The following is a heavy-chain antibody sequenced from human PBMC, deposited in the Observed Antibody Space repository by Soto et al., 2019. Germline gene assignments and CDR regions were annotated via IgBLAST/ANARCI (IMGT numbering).Heavy chain of an antibody. CDR3: ARDLGGVSAI. CDR1: GFTFSIST. V-gene: IGHV3-21*01. Sequence: GALRLTCLASGFTFSISTMSWVRQAPGKGLEWVSAISSSSSYIYYADSLKGRFSISRDNAKKSLYLQMHSLRAEDTALYYCARDLGGVSAIWGQGDLVTVYS. J-gene: IGHJ4*02. D-gene: IGHD2-2*01. CDR2: ISSSSSYI.